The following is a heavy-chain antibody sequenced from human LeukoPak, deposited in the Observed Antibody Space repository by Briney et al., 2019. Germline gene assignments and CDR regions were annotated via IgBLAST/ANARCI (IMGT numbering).Heavy chain of an antibody. CDR2: ISYDGSNK. Sequence: GGSLRLSCAASGFTFSSYAMHWVRQAPGKGLEWVAVISYDGSNKYYADSVKGRFTISRDNSKNTLYLQMNSLRAEDTAVYYCASAPPSSYSNWFDPWGQGTLVTVSS. V-gene: IGHV3-30-3*01. CDR3: ASAPPSSYSNWFDP. J-gene: IGHJ5*02. CDR1: GFTFSSYA. D-gene: IGHD2-2*01.